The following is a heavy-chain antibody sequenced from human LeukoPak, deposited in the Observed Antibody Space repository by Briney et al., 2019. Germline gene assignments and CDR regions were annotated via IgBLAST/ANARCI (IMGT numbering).Heavy chain of an antibody. D-gene: IGHD5-24*01. Sequence: PGGSLRLSCAASGFTFSTYAMHWVRQAPGKGLEWVAVISYDGSNEYYADSVKGRFTISRDNSKNTLYLQMNSLTAEDTAVYYCARTSLSGDGYKVGYFDYWGQGTLVTVSS. CDR2: ISYDGSNE. CDR3: ARTSLSGDGYKVGYFDY. V-gene: IGHV3-30-3*01. CDR1: GFTFSTYA. J-gene: IGHJ4*02.